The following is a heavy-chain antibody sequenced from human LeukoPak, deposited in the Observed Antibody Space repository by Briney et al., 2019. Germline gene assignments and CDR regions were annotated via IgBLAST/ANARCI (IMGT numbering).Heavy chain of an antibody. V-gene: IGHV1-2*02. CDR3: ARDVRYYYHTSGCPDSPLRGADDAFDI. CDR1: GYTFTSYY. D-gene: IGHD3-22*01. J-gene: IGHJ3*02. CDR2: INPNSGDT. Sequence: GASVTVSFKASGYTFTSYYIHWVRQAPGQGLEWMGWINPNSGDTNYAQKFQGRVTMTRDTSISTAYMELNRLRSDDTAVYYCARDVRYYYHTSGCPDSPLRGADDAFDIWGQGTMVTVSS.